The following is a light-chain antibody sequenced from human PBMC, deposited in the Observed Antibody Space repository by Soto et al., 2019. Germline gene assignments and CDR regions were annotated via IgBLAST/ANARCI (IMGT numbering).Light chain of an antibody. CDR2: DAS. CDR3: QQRSNWPWT. J-gene: IGKJ1*01. V-gene: IGKV3-11*01. Sequence: EIVLTQSPVTLSLSPGERATLSCWASQSVSSYFAWYQQIPGQAPRLLIYDASNRATGVPARFRGSGSGTDFTLTIDSLEPDDSAVYYCQQRSNWPWTFGQGTKVEIK. CDR1: QSVSSY.